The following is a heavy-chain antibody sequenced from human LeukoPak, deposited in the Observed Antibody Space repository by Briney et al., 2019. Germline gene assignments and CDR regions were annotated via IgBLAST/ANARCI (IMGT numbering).Heavy chain of an antibody. D-gene: IGHD5-12*01. CDR2: ISSSSSYI. Sequence: PGGSLRLSCAASGFTFSSYSMSWVRQAPGKGLEWVSSISSSSSYIYYADSVKGRFTISRDNAKNSLYLQMNSLRAEDTAVYYCARVSGGGSGGYELDYWGQGTLVTVSS. V-gene: IGHV3-21*01. CDR1: GFTFSSYS. CDR3: ARVSGGGSGGYELDY. J-gene: IGHJ4*02.